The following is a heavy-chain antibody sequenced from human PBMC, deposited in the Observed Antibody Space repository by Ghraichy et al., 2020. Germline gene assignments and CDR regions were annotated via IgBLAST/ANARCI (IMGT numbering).Heavy chain of an antibody. D-gene: IGHD3-10*01. CDR1: GFSFSDYY. Sequence: GGSLRLSCAASGFSFSDYYMNWVRQTPEKGPEWLAYINNRGTSTCYADSVRGRFTISRDIGKNALFLQMENLRVEDTAIYYCVNGVEAFDYWGQGALVTVSS. CDR3: VNGVEAFDY. V-gene: IGHV3-11*01. J-gene: IGHJ4*02. CDR2: INNRGTST.